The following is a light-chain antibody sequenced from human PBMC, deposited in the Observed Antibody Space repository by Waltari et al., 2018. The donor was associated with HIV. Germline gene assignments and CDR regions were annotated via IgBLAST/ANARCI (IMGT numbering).Light chain of an antibody. J-gene: IGKJ3*01. Sequence: EAVMTQSPATLSVSPGDRATLSCKASQSVSSNLAWYQQKPGQAPRFLIYDASTRATGIPARFSGSGSGTEFTLTISSLQSEDFAIYYCQEYNKWPFTFGPGTKVDIK. CDR1: QSVSSN. CDR2: DAS. V-gene: IGKV3-15*01. CDR3: QEYNKWPFT.